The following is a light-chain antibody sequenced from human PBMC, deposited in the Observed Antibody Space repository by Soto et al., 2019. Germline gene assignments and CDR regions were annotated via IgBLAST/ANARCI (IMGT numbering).Light chain of an antibody. V-gene: IGKV3-20*01. Sequence: EIMLTQSPDTLSLSPGERATLSFRASQSVSRTYLAWYQQKPGQAPRLLIYDASNRATGFPDRFSGSGSGTDFTLTISRLEPEDFAVYYCQQYGTSPPTFGQGTKVDI. CDR2: DAS. J-gene: IGKJ1*01. CDR3: QQYGTSPPT. CDR1: QSVSRTY.